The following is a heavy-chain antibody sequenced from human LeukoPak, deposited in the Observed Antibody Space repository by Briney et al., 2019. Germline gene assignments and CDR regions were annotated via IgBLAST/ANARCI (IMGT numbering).Heavy chain of an antibody. CDR2: ISGSGGST. J-gene: IGHJ4*02. V-gene: IGHV3-23*01. D-gene: IGHD3-16*01. CDR3: ARWGHLAFDY. CDR1: GFTFSSYG. Sequence: GGSLRLSWAASGFTFSSYGMRWVRQAPGKGLEWVSAISGSGGSTYYADSVKGRFTISSDNSKNTPYLQMGSLRAEDMAVYYCARWGHLAFDYWGQGTLVTVSS.